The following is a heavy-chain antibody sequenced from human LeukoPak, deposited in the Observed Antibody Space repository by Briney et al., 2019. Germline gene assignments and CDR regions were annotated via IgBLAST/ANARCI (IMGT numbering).Heavy chain of an antibody. D-gene: IGHD2-15*01. V-gene: IGHV4-38-2*02. Sequence: SETLSLTCTVSGYSITSDYYWAWIRQPPGKGLEWIGSIYHSGNTYYNPSLKSRVIILVDTSKNQFSLQLGSVTPTDTAVYYCARAGYCSGVSCYSAVPGKYWGQGALVTVSS. CDR3: ARAGYCSGVSCYSAVPGKY. CDR1: GYSITSDYY. CDR2: IYHSGNT. J-gene: IGHJ4*02.